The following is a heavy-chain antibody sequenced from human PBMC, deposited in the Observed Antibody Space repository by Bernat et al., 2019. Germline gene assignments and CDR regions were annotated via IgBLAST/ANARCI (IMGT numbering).Heavy chain of an antibody. Sequence: EVQLVESGGGLVKPGRSLRLSCAASGFTFDDYAMHWVRQAPGKGLEWVSGISWNSGSRGYAHSVKGRFTISRDNAKNSLHLQMNSLRAEDTALYYCVKDVNDLWSGYSRFDPWGQGTLVSVSS. J-gene: IGHJ5*02. D-gene: IGHD3-3*01. CDR1: GFTFDDYA. CDR3: VKDVNDLWSGYSRFDP. V-gene: IGHV3-9*01. CDR2: ISWNSGSR.